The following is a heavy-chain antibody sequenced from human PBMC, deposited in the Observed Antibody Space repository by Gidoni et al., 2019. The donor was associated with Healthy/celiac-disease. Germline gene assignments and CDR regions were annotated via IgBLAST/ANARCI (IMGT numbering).Heavy chain of an antibody. J-gene: IGHJ6*03. CDR3: ARSFSGYCSGGSCYYYYMDV. CDR1: AYTFTSYY. Sequence: QVQLVQSGAEVKQPGASGKVSCTASAYTFTSYYLHWVRQAPGQGHEWMGKINPSGGSTSYEQKLKGRVTMTRDTSTSTVYMELSSLRSEDTAVYYCARSFSGYCSGGSCYYYYMDVWGKGTTVTVSS. CDR2: INPSGGST. D-gene: IGHD2-15*01. V-gene: IGHV1-46*04.